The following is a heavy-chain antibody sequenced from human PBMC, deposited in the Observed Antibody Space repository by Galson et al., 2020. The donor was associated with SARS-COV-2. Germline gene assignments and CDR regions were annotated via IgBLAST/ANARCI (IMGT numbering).Heavy chain of an antibody. J-gene: IGHJ6*03. CDR1: GFTFSSYD. V-gene: IGHV3-13*01. CDR3: ARGDSRAARQRHYYYMDV. Sequence: GESLKISCAASGFTFSSYDMHWVRQATGKGLEWVSAIGTAGDTYYPGSVKGRFTISRENAKNSLYLQMNSLRAGDTAVYYCARGDSRAARQRHYYYMDVWGKGTTVTVSS. D-gene: IGHD6-6*01. CDR2: IGTAGDT.